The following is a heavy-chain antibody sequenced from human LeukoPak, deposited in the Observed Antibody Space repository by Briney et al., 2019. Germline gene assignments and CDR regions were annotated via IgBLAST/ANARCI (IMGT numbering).Heavy chain of an antibody. V-gene: IGHV4-38-2*02. CDR2: INHSGST. J-gene: IGHJ6*03. CDR1: GYSISSGYY. D-gene: IGHD3-3*01. CDR3: ARASRFLVRYYMDV. Sequence: PSETLSLTCTVSGYSISSGYYWSWIRQPPGKGLEWIGEINHSGSTNYNPSLKSRVTISVDTSKTQFSLKLSSVTAADTAVYYCARASRFLVRYYMDVGGKGTTVTVSS.